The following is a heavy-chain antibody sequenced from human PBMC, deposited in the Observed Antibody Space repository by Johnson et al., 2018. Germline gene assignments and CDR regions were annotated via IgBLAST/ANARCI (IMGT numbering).Heavy chain of an antibody. CDR1: GGTFSSYA. J-gene: IGHJ6*02. CDR3: ERDWNVVVPAARLDYYYGMDV. CDR2: IIPIFGTA. D-gene: IGHD2-2*01. Sequence: QVQLVQSGAEVKKPGSSVKVSCKASGGTFSSYAISWVRQAPGQGLEWMGGIIPIFGTANYAQKFQGRVTITADESTSTAYMEPSSLRSEDTAVYYCERDWNVVVPAARLDYYYGMDVGGQGTTVTVSS. V-gene: IGHV1-69*01.